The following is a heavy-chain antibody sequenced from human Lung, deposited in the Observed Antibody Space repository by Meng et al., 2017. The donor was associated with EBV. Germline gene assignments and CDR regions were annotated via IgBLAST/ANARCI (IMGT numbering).Heavy chain of an antibody. Sequence: QVRLQEAGPGRVKPSETLSLTCAGSGGSISRSDWWSGVRQPPGKGLEWIGETSHSGSTNYSPSLKSRVTISLDKSKNQLSLKLNSVTAADTAVYYCASSDYYRSDYWGQGTLVTVSS. CDR1: GGSISRSDW. J-gene: IGHJ4*02. V-gene: IGHV4-4*02. D-gene: IGHD3-22*01. CDR2: TSHSGST. CDR3: ASSDYYRSDY.